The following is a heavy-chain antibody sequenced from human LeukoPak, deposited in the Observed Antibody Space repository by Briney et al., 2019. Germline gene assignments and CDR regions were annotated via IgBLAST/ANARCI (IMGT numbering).Heavy chain of an antibody. V-gene: IGHV3-30*02. CDR2: IRYDGSNK. J-gene: IGHJ4*02. CDR3: AKDRPGYSGYDGALGY. Sequence: GGALRLSRAAPGVTFSSYGMHWVRQAPGKGLEWVAFIRYDGSNKYYADSVKGRFTISRDNSKNTLDLQMNSMRAEDTPVYYCAKDRPGYSGYDGALGYWGQGTLVTV. D-gene: IGHD5-12*01. CDR1: GVTFSSYG.